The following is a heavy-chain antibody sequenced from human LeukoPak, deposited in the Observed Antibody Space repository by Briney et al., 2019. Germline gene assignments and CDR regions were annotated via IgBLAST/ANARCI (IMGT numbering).Heavy chain of an antibody. J-gene: IGHJ4*02. CDR2: IAGSGGAT. V-gene: IGHV3-23*01. D-gene: IGHD3-22*01. CDR1: GITLSNYG. Sequence: GGSLRLSCAVSGITLSNYGMSWVRQAPGKGLEWVAGIAGSGGATNYADSVRGRFTISRDNRKNTLYLQMNSLRAEDTAVYFCAKRGVVIRVILVGFHKEAYYFDSWGQGALVTVSS. CDR3: AKRGVVIRVILVGFHKEAYYFDS.